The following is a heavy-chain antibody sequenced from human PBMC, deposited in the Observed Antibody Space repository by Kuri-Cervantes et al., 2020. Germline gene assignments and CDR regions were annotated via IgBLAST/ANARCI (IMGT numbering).Heavy chain of an antibody. CDR1: GFTVSSNY. CDR2: IKQDGSEK. CDR3: ARDLERMLYYYYGMDV. J-gene: IGHJ6*02. Sequence: GGSLRLSCAASGFTVSSNYMSWVRQAPGKGLEWVANIKQDGSEKYYVDSVKGRFTISRDNAKNSLYLQMNSLRAEDTAVYYCARDLERMLYYYYGMDVWGQGTTVTVSS. V-gene: IGHV3-7*03. D-gene: IGHD1-1*01.